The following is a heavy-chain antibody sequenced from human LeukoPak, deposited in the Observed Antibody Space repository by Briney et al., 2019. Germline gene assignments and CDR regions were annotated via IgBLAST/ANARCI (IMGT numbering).Heavy chain of an antibody. CDR2: ISSNGGGT. D-gene: IGHD6-19*01. CDR3: ATSSGWYWGSAFDI. CDR1: GFTFSSYA. Sequence: GGSLRLSCVVSGFTFSSYAMHWVRQAPGKGLEYVSAISSNGGGTYYANSVKGRFTISRDNSKNTLYLQMNSLRAEDTAVYYCATSSGWYWGSAFDIWGQGTMVTVSS. V-gene: IGHV3-64*01. J-gene: IGHJ3*02.